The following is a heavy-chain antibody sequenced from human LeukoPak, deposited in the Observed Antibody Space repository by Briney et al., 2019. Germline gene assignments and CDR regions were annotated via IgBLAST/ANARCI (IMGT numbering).Heavy chain of an antibody. D-gene: IGHD3-22*01. CDR3: ARGSPPPESAYYYDSSGQTDYFDY. CDR2: ISAYNGKT. Sequence: ASVKVSFKGSGYTFTIYGISWVRQAPGQGLEWMGWISAYNGKTNYAQKLQGRVTMTTDTSTSTAYMELRSLRSDDPAVYYCARGSPPPESAYYYDSSGQTDYFDYWGQGTLVTVSS. J-gene: IGHJ4*02. CDR1: GYTFTIYG. V-gene: IGHV1-18*01.